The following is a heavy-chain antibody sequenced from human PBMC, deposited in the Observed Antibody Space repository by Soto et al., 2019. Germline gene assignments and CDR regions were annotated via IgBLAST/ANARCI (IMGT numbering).Heavy chain of an antibody. V-gene: IGHV3-9*01. Sequence: GGSLRLSCAASGFTFDDYAMHWVRQAPGKGLEWVSGISWNSGSIGYADSVKGRFTISRDNAKNSLYLQMNSLRAEDTALYYCAKEFYGSGSYSHDYYYYMDVWGKGTTVTVSS. CDR2: ISWNSGSI. CDR1: GFTFDDYA. D-gene: IGHD3-10*01. J-gene: IGHJ6*03. CDR3: AKEFYGSGSYSHDYYYYMDV.